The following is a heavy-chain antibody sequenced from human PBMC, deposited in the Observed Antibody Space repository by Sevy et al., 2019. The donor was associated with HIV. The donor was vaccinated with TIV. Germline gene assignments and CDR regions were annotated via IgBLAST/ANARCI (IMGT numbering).Heavy chain of an antibody. Sequence: GGSLRLSCAASGFTFSDYDMNWVRQAPGKGLEWVSFISSRSSYIYYADSLKGRVTISRDNANNSLFLQMNSLRDEDTAVYYCARAVDYYDSGGLYYWGQGALVTVSS. V-gene: IGHV3-21*05. CDR1: GFTFSDYD. CDR2: ISSRSSYI. D-gene: IGHD3-22*01. CDR3: ARAVDYYDSGGLYY. J-gene: IGHJ4*02.